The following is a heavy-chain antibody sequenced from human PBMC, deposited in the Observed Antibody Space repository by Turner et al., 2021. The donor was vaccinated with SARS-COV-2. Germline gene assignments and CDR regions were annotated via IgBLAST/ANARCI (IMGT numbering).Heavy chain of an antibody. D-gene: IGHD1-26*01. CDR1: GFTVSSNY. V-gene: IGHV3-53*01. J-gene: IGHJ5*02. CDR2: IYSGGST. CDR3: ARETREARFDP. Sequence: EVQLLESGGGLVQPGGSLRLSCAASGFTVSSNYMNWVRQCPGKGLEWVSIIYSGGSTYYADSVKGRFTISRDNSKNTLFLQMNSLRAEDTAVYYCARETREARFDPWGQGTLVTVSS.